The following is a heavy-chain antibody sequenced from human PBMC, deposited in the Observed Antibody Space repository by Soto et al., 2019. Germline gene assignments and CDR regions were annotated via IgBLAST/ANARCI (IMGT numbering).Heavy chain of an antibody. J-gene: IGHJ3*01. Sequence: QVQLVQSGPEVKKPGASMKVSCKASGYTLAGYYIHWVRQAPGQGLEWMGWINTNTGGTNYAQDFHGWVTMTRDTSINTVYMEVSSLKYDDTAVYFCARDGISSTKNAFDVWGQGTMATVSS. V-gene: IGHV1-2*04. CDR1: GYTLAGYY. CDR3: ARDGISSTKNAFDV. CDR2: INTNTGGT. D-gene: IGHD1-1*01.